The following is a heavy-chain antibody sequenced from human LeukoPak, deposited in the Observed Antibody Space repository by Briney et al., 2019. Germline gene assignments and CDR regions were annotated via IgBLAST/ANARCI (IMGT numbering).Heavy chain of an antibody. Sequence: GASVKVSCKASGGTFSSYAISWVRQAPGQGLEWMGGIIPIFGTTNYAQKFQGRLTITADKSTSTAYMELSSLRSEDTAVYYCARDSSGWYSEGGAWYDYWGQGTLVTVSS. CDR1: GGTFSSYA. V-gene: IGHV1-69*06. CDR3: ARDSSGWYSEGGAWYDY. D-gene: IGHD6-19*01. CDR2: IIPIFGTT. J-gene: IGHJ4*02.